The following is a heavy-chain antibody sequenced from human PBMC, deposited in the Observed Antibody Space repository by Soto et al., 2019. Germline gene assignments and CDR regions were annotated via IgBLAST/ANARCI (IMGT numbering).Heavy chain of an antibody. J-gene: IGHJ6*02. CDR3: ARGNYYGSRGFYGMDV. Sequence: GASVKVSCKASGYTFTGYYMHWVRQAPGQGLEWMGWINPNSGGTNYAQKFQGRVTMTRDTSISTAYMELSRLRSDDTAVYYCARGNYYGSRGFYGMDVWGQGTTVTV. D-gene: IGHD3-10*01. CDR1: GYTFTGYY. CDR2: INPNSGGT. V-gene: IGHV1-2*02.